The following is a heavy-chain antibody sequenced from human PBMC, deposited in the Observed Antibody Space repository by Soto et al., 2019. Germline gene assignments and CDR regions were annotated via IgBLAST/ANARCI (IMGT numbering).Heavy chain of an antibody. D-gene: IGHD3-10*01. CDR2: TNAGNGNT. CDR1: GYTFTSYA. CDR3: ARSGLIWFGEFQENWFDP. V-gene: IGHV1-3*01. J-gene: IGHJ5*02. Sequence: VASVKVSCKASGYTFTSYAMHWVRQAPGQRLEWMGWTNAGNGNTKYSQKFQGRVTITRDTSASTAYMELSSLRSEDTAVYYCARSGLIWFGEFQENWFDPWGQGTLVTVSS.